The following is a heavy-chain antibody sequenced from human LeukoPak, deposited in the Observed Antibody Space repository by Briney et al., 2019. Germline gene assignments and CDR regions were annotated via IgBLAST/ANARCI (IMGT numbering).Heavy chain of an antibody. V-gene: IGHV3-30*03. Sequence: GRSLRLSCAASGFTFSSYGMHWVRQAPGKGLEWVAVISYDGSNKYYADSVKGRFTISRDNSKNTLYLQMNSLRAEDTAVYYCARDNRVSYGDYLAIPFDYWGQGTLVTVSS. D-gene: IGHD4-17*01. CDR1: GFTFSSYG. J-gene: IGHJ4*02. CDR2: ISYDGSNK. CDR3: ARDNRVSYGDYLAIPFDY.